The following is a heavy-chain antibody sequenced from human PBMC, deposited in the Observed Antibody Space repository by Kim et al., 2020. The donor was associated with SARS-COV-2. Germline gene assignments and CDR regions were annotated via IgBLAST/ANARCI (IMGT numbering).Heavy chain of an antibody. J-gene: IGHJ4*02. CDR1: GYSFTSYY. D-gene: IGHD3-3*01. CDR3: ARYDFWSGYTSNY. Sequence: ASVKVSCKASGYSFTSYYLNWVRQAPGQGLEWVGIINPSSGSTSYAQKFQGRVTVTRDTSASTAYMELSSLRSEDTAVYYCARYDFWSGYTSNYWGQGTLVTVSS. V-gene: IGHV1-46*01. CDR2: INPSSGST.